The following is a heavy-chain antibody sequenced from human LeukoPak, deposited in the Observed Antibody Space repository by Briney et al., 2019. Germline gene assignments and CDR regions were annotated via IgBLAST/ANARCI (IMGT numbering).Heavy chain of an antibody. Sequence: SVKVSCKASGGTFSSYAISWVRQAPGQGLEWMGGIIPIFGTANYAQKFQGRVTITADESTSTAYMELSSLRSEDTAVYYCARDGLRWELPYYGMDVWGQGTTVTVSS. CDR3: ARDGLRWELPYYGMDV. V-gene: IGHV1-69*01. D-gene: IGHD1-26*01. CDR1: GGTFSSYA. J-gene: IGHJ6*02. CDR2: IIPIFGTA.